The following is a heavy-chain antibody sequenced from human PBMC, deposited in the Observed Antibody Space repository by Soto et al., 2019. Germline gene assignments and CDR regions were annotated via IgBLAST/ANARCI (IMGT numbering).Heavy chain of an antibody. V-gene: IGHV4-31*03. D-gene: IGHD1-1*01. CDR3: ARGVRTGGIDY. CDR2: MYYSGST. Sequence: QVQLQESGPGLVKPSQTLSLTCTVSGGSISSGGYYWSWIRQHPGKGLEWIAYMYYSGSTYYNPSRKSRVAISVDTSKNQFALKLSSVTAADTAVYSCARGVRTGGIDYWGQGTLVTVSS. J-gene: IGHJ4*02. CDR1: GGSISSGGYY.